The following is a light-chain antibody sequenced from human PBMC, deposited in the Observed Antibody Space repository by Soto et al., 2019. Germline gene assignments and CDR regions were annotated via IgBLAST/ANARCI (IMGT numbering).Light chain of an antibody. Sequence: EVVMTQSPLSLPVALGQPASISCRSSQGLVYSDVNTYLNWFQQRPGQSPRRLIYTVSNRDSGVPDRFSGSGSGTDFTLKISRVEAEDVGVYYCMQGTHWPWTFGQGTKVDIK. CDR3: MQGTHWPWT. CDR2: TVS. J-gene: IGKJ1*01. V-gene: IGKV2-30*01. CDR1: QGLVYSDVNTY.